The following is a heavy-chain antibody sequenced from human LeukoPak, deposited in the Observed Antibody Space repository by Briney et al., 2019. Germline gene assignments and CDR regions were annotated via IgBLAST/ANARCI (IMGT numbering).Heavy chain of an antibody. CDR1: GFTFDDYG. Sequence: GGSLRLSCAASGFTFDDYGMSWVRQAPGKGLEWLSGINWNGGSTGYADSVKGRFTISRDNAKNSLYLQMNSLRAEDTALYYCASRSGSYDYDAFDIWGQGTMVTVSS. J-gene: IGHJ3*02. CDR3: ASRSGSYDYDAFDI. V-gene: IGHV3-20*04. D-gene: IGHD3-10*01. CDR2: INWNGGST.